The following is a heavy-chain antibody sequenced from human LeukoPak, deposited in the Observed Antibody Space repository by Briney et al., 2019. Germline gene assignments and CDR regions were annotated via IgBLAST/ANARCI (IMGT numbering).Heavy chain of an antibody. J-gene: IGHJ4*02. CDR2: IRSKAYGGTT. Sequence: GGSLGLSCTASGFTSADYAMTWVRQAPGKGLEWVGFIRSKAYGGTTEYAASVKGRFTISRDDSKSIAYLQMNSLKTEDTAVYYCTVVVITRFDQWGQGTLVTVSS. D-gene: IGHD3-22*01. CDR1: GFTSADYA. CDR3: TVVVITRFDQ. V-gene: IGHV3-49*04.